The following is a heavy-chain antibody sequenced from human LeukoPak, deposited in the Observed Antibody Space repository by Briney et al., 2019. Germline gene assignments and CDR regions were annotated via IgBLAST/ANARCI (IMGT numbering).Heavy chain of an antibody. CDR3: AKDRRRMAVAGYYFDY. J-gene: IGHJ4*02. Sequence: SGGSLRLSCAASGFTFDDYAMHWVRQAPGKGLEWISSISWNRGTIVYADSVKGRFTIPRDNAKNSLYLQMSSLRPDDTALYYCAKDRRRMAVAGYYFDYWGQGALVTVSS. D-gene: IGHD6-19*01. CDR2: ISWNRGTI. CDR1: GFTFDDYA. V-gene: IGHV3-9*01.